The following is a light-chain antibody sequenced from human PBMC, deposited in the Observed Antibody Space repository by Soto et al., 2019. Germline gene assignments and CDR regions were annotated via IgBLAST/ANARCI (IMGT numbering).Light chain of an antibody. V-gene: IGKV3-20*01. Sequence: EIVLTQSPGTLSLSPGERATRSCRASQSVTSTFLAWFQQRPGQAPRLLIYGTSSRATGTPPRFSGSGSGTDFTLTISRLEPEDFAVYYCQQYGSSPYTFGEGTKMEI. J-gene: IGKJ2*01. CDR3: QQYGSSPYT. CDR2: GTS. CDR1: QSVTSTF.